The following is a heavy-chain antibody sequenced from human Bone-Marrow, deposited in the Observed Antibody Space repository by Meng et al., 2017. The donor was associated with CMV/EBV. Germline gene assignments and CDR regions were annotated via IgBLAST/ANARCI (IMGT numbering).Heavy chain of an antibody. D-gene: IGHD2-21*01. CDR2: IRYDGSNK. V-gene: IGHV3-30*02. J-gene: IGHJ3*02. CDR3: ASLWDAFDI. CDR1: GFTFSSYG. Sequence: GESLKISCAASGFTFSSYGMHWVRQAPGKGLELVAFIRYDGSNKYYADSVKGRFTISRDNSKNTLYLQMNSLRAEDTAVYYYASLWDAFDIWGQGTMVTVSS.